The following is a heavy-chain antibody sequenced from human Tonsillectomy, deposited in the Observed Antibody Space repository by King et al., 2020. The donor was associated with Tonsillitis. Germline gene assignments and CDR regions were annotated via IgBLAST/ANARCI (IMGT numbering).Heavy chain of an antibody. CDR3: ARVPTYYDILTGYYYYYGMDV. CDR2: ISSSSSYI. Sequence: VQLVESGGGLVKPGGSLRLSCAASGFTFSSYSMNWVRQAPGKGLEGVSSISSSSSYIYYADSVKGRFTISRDNAKNSLYLQMNSLRAEDTAVYYCARVPTYYDILTGYYYYYGMDVWGQGTTVTVSS. CDR1: GFTFSSYS. J-gene: IGHJ6*02. D-gene: IGHD3-9*01. V-gene: IGHV3-21*01.